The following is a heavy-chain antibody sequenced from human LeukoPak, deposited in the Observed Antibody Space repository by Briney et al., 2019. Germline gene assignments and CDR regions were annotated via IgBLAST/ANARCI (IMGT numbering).Heavy chain of an antibody. J-gene: IGHJ6*03. Sequence: ASVKVSCKASGYTFTSYYMHWVRQAPGQGLEWMGIITTSGGSTSYAQKFQGRVTITRDTSASTAYMELSSLRSEDMAVYYCARARYETRIWPKSRYDYYHYMDVWGKGTTVTVSS. V-gene: IGHV1-46*01. CDR2: ITTSGGST. D-gene: IGHD3-3*01. CDR3: ARARYETRIWPKSRYDYYHYMDV. CDR1: GYTFTSYY.